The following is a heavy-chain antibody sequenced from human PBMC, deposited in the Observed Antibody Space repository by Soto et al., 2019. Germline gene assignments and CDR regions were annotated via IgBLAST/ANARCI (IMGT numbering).Heavy chain of an antibody. CDR2: INHSGST. Sequence: QVQLQQWGAGLLKPSETLSLTCAVYGGSFSGYYWSWIRQPPGKGLEWIGEINHSGSTNYNPSLKSRVTISVDTSKNQFSLKLSSVTAADTAVYYCARGQRRDYFDYWGQGTLVTVSS. CDR1: GGSFSGYY. J-gene: IGHJ4*02. CDR3: ARGQRRDYFDY. D-gene: IGHD3-10*01. V-gene: IGHV4-34*01.